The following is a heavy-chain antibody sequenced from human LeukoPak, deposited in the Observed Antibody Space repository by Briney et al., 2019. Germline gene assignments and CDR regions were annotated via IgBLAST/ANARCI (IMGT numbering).Heavy chain of an antibody. J-gene: IGHJ4*02. D-gene: IGHD5-18*01. CDR1: ADFVNSGSYN. V-gene: IGHV4-61*01. Sequence: SETMSLTCTVFADFVNSGSYNWSWLRQPPGRGLEGIGPIYHSGNTDYSPSLESPGTMSVDTSKNQCSLALSSVTAADTAVYYCARGNIGGYSYGYFGFFDYWGQGTLVPVSS. CDR3: ARGNIGGYSYGYFGFFDY. CDR2: IYHSGNT.